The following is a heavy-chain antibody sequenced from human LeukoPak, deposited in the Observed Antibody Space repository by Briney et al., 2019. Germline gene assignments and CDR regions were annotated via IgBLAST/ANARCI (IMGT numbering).Heavy chain of an antibody. J-gene: IGHJ4*02. CDR1: GYSFISYW. Sequence: GESLKISCKGSGYSFISYWIGWVRQMPGKGLEWMGIIYPGDSDTRYSPSFQGQVTNSADRSISTAYLQWSSLKASDTAMYYCTRAERLVPNYYDSSGYYYALGYWGQGTLVTVSS. CDR3: TRAERLVPNYYDSSGYYYALGY. V-gene: IGHV5-51*01. CDR2: IYPGDSDT. D-gene: IGHD3-22*01.